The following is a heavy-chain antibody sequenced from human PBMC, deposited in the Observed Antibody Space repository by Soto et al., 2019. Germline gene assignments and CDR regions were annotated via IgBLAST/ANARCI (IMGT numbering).Heavy chain of an antibody. CDR3: AASLDYSTYPYYFDY. Sequence: ASVKVSCKASGYTLTSYGISWVRQAPGQGLEWMGWISAYNGNTNYAQKLQGRVTMTTDTSTSTAYMELRSLRSDDTAVYYCAASLDYSTYPYYFDYWGQGTLVTVSS. D-gene: IGHD4-4*01. CDR2: ISAYNGNT. CDR1: GYTLTSYG. V-gene: IGHV1-18*01. J-gene: IGHJ4*02.